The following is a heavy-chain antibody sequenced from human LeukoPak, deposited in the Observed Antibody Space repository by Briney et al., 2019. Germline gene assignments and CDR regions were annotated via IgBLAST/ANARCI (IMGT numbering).Heavy chain of an antibody. CDR2: ISGSGGST. Sequence: GGSLRLSCAASGFTFSNYAMNWVRQAPGKGLQWVSGISGSGGSTYYADSVKGRFTISRDNSKNTLYLQMNSLRAEDTALYYCARAKPGDSGSDHDDRNIDYWGQGTLVTVSS. CDR1: GFTFSNYA. V-gene: IGHV3-23*01. J-gene: IGHJ4*02. CDR3: ARAKPGDSGSDHDDRNIDY. D-gene: IGHD6-19*01.